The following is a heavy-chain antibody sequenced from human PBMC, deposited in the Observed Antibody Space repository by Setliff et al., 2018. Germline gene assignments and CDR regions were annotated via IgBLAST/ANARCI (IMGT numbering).Heavy chain of an antibody. Sequence: ASVKVSCKASGYTFTSFGINWLRQAPGQGLEWMGCINPNSGDTTFAQKFQGRVTITRDTSNSTDYMDLSRLTSDDTAVYYCAREVLSTVVAWDYWGQGTLVTVSS. CDR3: AREVLSTVVAWDY. D-gene: IGHD4-17*01. CDR1: GYTFTSFG. V-gene: IGHV1-2*02. CDR2: INPNSGDT. J-gene: IGHJ4*02.